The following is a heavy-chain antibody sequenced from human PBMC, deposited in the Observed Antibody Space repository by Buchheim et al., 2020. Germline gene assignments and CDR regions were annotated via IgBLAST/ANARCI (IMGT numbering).Heavy chain of an antibody. J-gene: IGHJ4*02. D-gene: IGHD3-22*01. CDR3: ARGPGYYDSSGYYGVLGY. CDR2: ISYDGSNK. CDR1: GFTFSSYA. Sequence: QVQLVESGGGVVQPGRSLRLSCAASGFTFSSYAMHWVRQAPGKGLEWVAVISYDGSNKYYADSVKGRFTISRDNSKKKLYLQMNSLRAEDTAVYYCARGPGYYDSSGYYGVLGYWGQGTL. V-gene: IGHV3-30*04.